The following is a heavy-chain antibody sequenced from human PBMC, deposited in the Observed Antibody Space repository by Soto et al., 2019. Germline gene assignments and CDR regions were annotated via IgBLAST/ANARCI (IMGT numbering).Heavy chain of an antibody. CDR3: ARRGDTLPSFYFGMDV. Sequence: QVQLQESGPGLVRPSQILSLNCTVSGGSMTSGGYYWNWIRHPPGMGLEWIGFIHNSGSLYYNPSLRSRLLISLDTSKNQFSLRLSSVTVAVSAVYYCARRGDTLPSFYFGMDVWGQGTTVTVSS. J-gene: IGHJ6*02. CDR1: GGSMTSGGYY. CDR2: IHNSGSL. D-gene: IGHD2-21*02. V-gene: IGHV4-31*03.